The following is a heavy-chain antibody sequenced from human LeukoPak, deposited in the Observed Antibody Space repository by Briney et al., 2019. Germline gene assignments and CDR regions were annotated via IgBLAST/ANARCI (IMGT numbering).Heavy chain of an antibody. CDR3: ARQNFHFFDF. J-gene: IGHJ4*02. CDR1: IYSISDGYY. Sequence: AETLSLTCTVSIYSISDGYYWGWGRQRPGKGLECISAVFYSGHTYYDPSLKTRVTISLDTSKNQFSLKLTSMTAADTAVYFCARQNFHFFDFWGQGTLVAVSS. D-gene: IGHD2/OR15-2a*01. V-gene: IGHV4-38-2*02. CDR2: VFYSGHT.